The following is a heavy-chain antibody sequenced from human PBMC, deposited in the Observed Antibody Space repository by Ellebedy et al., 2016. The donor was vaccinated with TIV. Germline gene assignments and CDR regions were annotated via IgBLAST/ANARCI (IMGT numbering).Heavy chain of an antibody. CDR1: GFIFSDYY. CDR2: ISNSGSTI. J-gene: IGHJ5*02. CDR3: ARDARFIDQQHNWFDP. Sequence: GGSLRLSCAASGFIFSDYYMIWIRQAPGKGLEWVSYISNSGSTIYYADSVKGRFTISRDNAKNSLSLRMNSLRAEDTAVYYCARDARFIDQQHNWFDPWGQGTLVTVSS. D-gene: IGHD2-2*01. V-gene: IGHV3-11*01.